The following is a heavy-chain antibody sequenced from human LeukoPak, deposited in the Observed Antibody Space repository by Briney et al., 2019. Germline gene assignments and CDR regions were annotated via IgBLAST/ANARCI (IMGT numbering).Heavy chain of an antibody. D-gene: IGHD3/OR15-3a*01. V-gene: IGHV3-21*01. CDR2: ISSSSSYI. J-gene: IGHJ4*02. CDR3: ARGAWTAYYLDY. CDR1: GFTFSSYS. Sequence: GGSLRLSCAASGFTFSSYSMNWVRQAPGKGLEWVSSISSSSSYIYYADSVKGRFTISRDNAQNTLYLQMNSLRAEDTAVYYCARGAWTAYYLDYWGQGTLVTVSS.